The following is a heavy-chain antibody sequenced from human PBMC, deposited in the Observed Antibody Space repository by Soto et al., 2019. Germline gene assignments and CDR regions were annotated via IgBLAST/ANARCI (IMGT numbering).Heavy chain of an antibody. CDR3: ARGGREVPRIPYDT. CDR2: INPNVGGT. CDR1: GYTFSDYY. V-gene: IGHV1-2*02. J-gene: IGHJ5*02. D-gene: IGHD3-16*01. Sequence: QVQLVQSGAEVKKPGASVYVSCKASGYTFSDYYVHWVRQAPGQGLEWMGWINPNVGGTNYARKFHGRVHMTRDTSISTVYMKLTRLSPDDTAIYYCARGGREVPRIPYDTWGQGTRVTVSS.